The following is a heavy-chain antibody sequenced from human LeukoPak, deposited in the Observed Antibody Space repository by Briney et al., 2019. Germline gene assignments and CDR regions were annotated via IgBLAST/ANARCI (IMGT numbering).Heavy chain of an antibody. J-gene: IGHJ4*02. Sequence: ASVKVSCKASGYTFTSYAMHWVRQAPGQRLEWMGWINAGNGNTKYSQKFQGRVTITRDTSASTAYMELSSLRSEDTAVYYCARAYSGSQGYFDYWGQGTLVTVSS. CDR3: ARAYSGSQGYFDY. CDR2: INAGNGNT. V-gene: IGHV1-3*01. CDR1: GYTFTSYA. D-gene: IGHD1-26*01.